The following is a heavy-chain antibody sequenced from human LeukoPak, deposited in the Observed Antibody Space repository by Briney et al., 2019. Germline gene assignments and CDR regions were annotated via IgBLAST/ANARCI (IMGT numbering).Heavy chain of an antibody. J-gene: IGHJ4*02. Sequence: ASVKVSCKASGYTFTSYDINWVRQATGQGLEWMGWMNPNSGNTGYAQKFQGRVTITRDTSISTAHMELSSLRSEDTAVYYCARGTMDSSSWYYFDYWGQGTLVTVSS. CDR1: GYTFTSYD. V-gene: IGHV1-8*01. CDR3: ARGTMDSSSWYYFDY. CDR2: MNPNSGNT. D-gene: IGHD6-13*01.